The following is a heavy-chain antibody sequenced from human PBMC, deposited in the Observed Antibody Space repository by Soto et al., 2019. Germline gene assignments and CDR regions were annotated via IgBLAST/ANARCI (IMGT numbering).Heavy chain of an antibody. CDR2: MNMDGSRT. CDR3: VRGDGDRYDGHGYLGRH. D-gene: IGHD2-21*01. CDR1: GFTFSIYW. J-gene: IGHJ4*02. V-gene: IGHV3-74*01. Sequence: EVQLVESGGGLVQPGGSLRLSCAASGFTFSIYWMHWVRQAPGKGLVWVSRMNMDGSRTSYADFAKGRFTISRDDAKRTVDLQMSNLRAEDTAVYYCVRGDGDRYDGHGYLGRHWGQGTLVTVSS.